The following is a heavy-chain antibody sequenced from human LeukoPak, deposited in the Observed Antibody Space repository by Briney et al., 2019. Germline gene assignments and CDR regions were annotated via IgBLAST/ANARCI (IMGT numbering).Heavy chain of an antibody. CDR3: ARDMATGSLNWFDP. CDR1: GYTFTSYG. Sequence: ASVKVSCKASGYTFTSYGISWVRQAPGQGLEWVGWISAYNGNTNYAQKLQGRVTMTTDTSTSTAYMELRSLRSDDTAVYYCARDMATGSLNWFDPWGQGTLVTVSS. CDR2: ISAYNGNT. D-gene: IGHD5-24*01. J-gene: IGHJ5*02. V-gene: IGHV1-18*01.